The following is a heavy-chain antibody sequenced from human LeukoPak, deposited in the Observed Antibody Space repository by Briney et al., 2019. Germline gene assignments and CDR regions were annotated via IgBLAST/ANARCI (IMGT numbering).Heavy chain of an antibody. V-gene: IGHV4-59*01. J-gene: IGHJ4*02. CDR2: IYYSGST. D-gene: IGHD3-9*01. CDR1: GGSISSYY. Sequence: SETLSLTCTVSGGSISSYYWSWIRQPPGKGLEWIGYIYYSGSTNYNPSLKSRVTISVDTSKNQFSLKLGSVTAADTAVYYCARTLSQLTNFDYWGQGTLVTVSS. CDR3: ARTLSQLTNFDY.